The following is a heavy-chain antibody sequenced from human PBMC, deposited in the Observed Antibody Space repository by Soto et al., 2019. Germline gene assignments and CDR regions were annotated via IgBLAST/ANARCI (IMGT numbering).Heavy chain of an antibody. CDR1: GGTFSSYA. CDR3: ARSVQWLVPNYYYGMDV. J-gene: IGHJ6*02. V-gene: IGHV1-69*13. CDR2: IIPIFGTA. Sequence: SVKVSCKASGGTFSSYAISWVRQAPGQGLEWMGGIIPIFGTANYAQKFQGRVTITADESTSTAYMELSSLRSEDTAVYYCARSVQWLVPNYYYGMDVWGQGTTVTVSS. D-gene: IGHD6-19*01.